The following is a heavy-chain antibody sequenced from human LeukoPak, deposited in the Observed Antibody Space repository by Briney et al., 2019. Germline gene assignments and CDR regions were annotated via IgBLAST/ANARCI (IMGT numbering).Heavy chain of an antibody. V-gene: IGHV4-31*03. CDR2: IYYSGST. J-gene: IGHJ4*02. CDR1: GGSISSGGYY. CDR3: ARGRHTWYYYDSSGYYYFDY. Sequence: SETLSLTCTVSGGSISSGGYYWSWIRQHPGTGLEWIGYIYYSGSTYYNPSLKSRVTISVDTSKNQFSLKLSSVTAADTAAYYCARGRHTWYYYDSSGYYYFDYWGQGTLVTVSS. D-gene: IGHD3-22*01.